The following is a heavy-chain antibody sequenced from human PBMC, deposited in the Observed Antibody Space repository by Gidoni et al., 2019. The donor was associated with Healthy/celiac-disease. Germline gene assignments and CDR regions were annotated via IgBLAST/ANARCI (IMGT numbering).Heavy chain of an antibody. CDR3: ARSSGSYFPYEWFDP. CDR2: IYYSGST. V-gene: IGHV4-39*01. CDR1: GGSISSSSYY. Sequence: QLQLQESGPGLVKPSETLSLTCTVSGGSISSSSYYWGWIRQPPGKGLEWIGSIYYSGSTYYNPSLKSRVTISVDTSKNQFSLKLSSVTAADTAVYYCARSSGSYFPYEWFDPWGQGTLVTVSS. D-gene: IGHD1-26*01. J-gene: IGHJ5*02.